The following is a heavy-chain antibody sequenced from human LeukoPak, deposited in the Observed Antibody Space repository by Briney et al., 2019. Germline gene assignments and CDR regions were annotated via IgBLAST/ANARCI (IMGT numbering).Heavy chain of an antibody. CDR2: ISSSSSYI. V-gene: IGHV3-21*01. CDR3: ARDSLSLRTSAFDY. Sequence: GSLRLSCAASGFTFSSYSMNWVRQAPGKGLEWVSSISSSSSYIYYADSVKGRFTISRDNAKNSLYLQMNSLRAEDTAVYYCARDSLSLRTSAFDYWGQGTLVTVSS. D-gene: IGHD3-16*01. J-gene: IGHJ4*02. CDR1: GFTFSSYS.